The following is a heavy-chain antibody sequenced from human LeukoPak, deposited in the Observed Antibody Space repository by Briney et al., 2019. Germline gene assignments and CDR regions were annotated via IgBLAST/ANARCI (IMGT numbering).Heavy chain of an antibody. D-gene: IGHD3-22*01. CDR2: ISGSGSHT. Sequence: GGSLRLSCAASGFTFSDYYMSWIRQAPGKGLEWLSYISGSGSHTPYADSVKGRFTVSRDNSKNTLYLQLNSLRAEDTAVYHCARESYYYDSSGYQRSLPGDYWGQGTLVTVSS. CDR3: ARESYYYDSSGYQRSLPGDY. CDR1: GFTFSDYY. V-gene: IGHV3-11*06. J-gene: IGHJ4*02.